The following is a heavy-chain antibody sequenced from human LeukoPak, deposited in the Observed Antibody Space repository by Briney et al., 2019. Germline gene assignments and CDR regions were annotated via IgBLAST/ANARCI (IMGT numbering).Heavy chain of an antibody. Sequence: SETLSLTCTVSGGSISSDYWSWIRQPPGKGLEWIGYIYYTGSTNYNPSLKSRVTISVDTSKNQFSLKLSSVTAADTAVYYCARGSGPGAFDIWGQGTMVTVSS. CDR1: GGSISSDY. CDR2: IYYTGST. D-gene: IGHD1-26*01. V-gene: IGHV4-59*01. CDR3: ARGSGPGAFDI. J-gene: IGHJ3*02.